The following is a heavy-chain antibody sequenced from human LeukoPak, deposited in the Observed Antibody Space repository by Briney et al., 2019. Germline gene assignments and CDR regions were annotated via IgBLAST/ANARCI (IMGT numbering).Heavy chain of an antibody. V-gene: IGHV1-69*01. J-gene: IGHJ4*01. D-gene: IGHD2-2*01. CDR2: IIPIFGTA. CDR1: GATFSSYA. Sequence: ASVKVSCKASGATFSSYAISWVRQAPGQGLEWMGGIIPIFGTANYAQKFQGRVTITADESTSTAYMELSSLRSEDTAVYYCARGLGYCSSTSCPLHYWGQEPWSPSPQ. CDR3: ARGLGYCSSTSCPLHY.